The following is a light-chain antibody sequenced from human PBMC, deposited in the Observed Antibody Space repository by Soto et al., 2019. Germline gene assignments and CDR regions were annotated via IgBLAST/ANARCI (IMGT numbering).Light chain of an antibody. J-gene: IGLJ1*01. V-gene: IGLV2-11*01. CDR3: CSYAGGYTYL. Sequence: QSVLTQPRSVSGSPGQSVTISCTGTGNDVGAYNYVSWYQQHPGRPPKLMTYDVARWPSGVPDRFSGSKSGNTASLTISGLQAEDEADYFCCSYAGGYTYLFGTGTKVTVL. CDR2: DVA. CDR1: GNDVGAYNY.